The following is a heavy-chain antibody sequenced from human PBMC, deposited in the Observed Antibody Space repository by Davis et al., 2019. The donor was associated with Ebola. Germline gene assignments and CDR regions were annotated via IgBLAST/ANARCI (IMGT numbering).Heavy chain of an antibody. J-gene: IGHJ4*02. CDR1: GGSISSYY. Sequence: MPSETLSLTCTVSGGSISSYYWSWIRQPPGKGLEWIGYVYSSGSTDYNPSLKSRVTMSVDTSKNQFSLKLSSVSAADTAVYYCARRRLSFEAIDYWGQGTLVTVSS. CDR2: VYSSGST. D-gene: IGHD1-26*01. V-gene: IGHV4-59*08. CDR3: ARRRLSFEAIDY.